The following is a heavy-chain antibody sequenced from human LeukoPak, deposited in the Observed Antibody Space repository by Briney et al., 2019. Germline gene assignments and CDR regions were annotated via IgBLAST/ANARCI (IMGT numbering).Heavy chain of an antibody. V-gene: IGHV4-34*01. CDR3: ARGYYDFDY. CDR1: GGSFSGYY. D-gene: IGHD3-3*01. Sequence: SETPSLTCAVYGGSFSGYYWSWIRQPPGKGLEWIGEINHSGSTNYNPSLKSRVTISVDTSKNQFSLKLSSVTAADTAVYYCARGYYDFDYWGQGTLVTVSS. CDR2: INHSGST. J-gene: IGHJ4*02.